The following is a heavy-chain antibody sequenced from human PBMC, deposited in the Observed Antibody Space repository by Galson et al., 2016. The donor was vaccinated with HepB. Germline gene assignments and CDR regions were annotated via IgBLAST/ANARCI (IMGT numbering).Heavy chain of an antibody. CDR2: IRRSGSTI. D-gene: IGHD3-22*01. CDR1: GFIFSSYE. Sequence: SLRLSCAASGFIFSSYEMNCVRQAPGKGLEWVSYIRRSGSTIYYADSVKGRFPISRDNAKNPLSLQMHSLKAEDTAVYYCARASKYDSNGYLRYWGQGTLVTVSS. CDR3: ARASKYDSNGYLRY. J-gene: IGHJ4*02. V-gene: IGHV3-48*03.